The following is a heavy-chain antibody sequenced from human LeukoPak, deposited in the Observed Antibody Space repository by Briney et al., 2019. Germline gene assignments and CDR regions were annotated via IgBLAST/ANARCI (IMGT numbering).Heavy chain of an antibody. Sequence: SETLSLTCAVYGGSFSGYYWSWIRQPPGKGLEWIGEINHSGSTNYNPSLKSRVTISVDTSKNQFSLKLSSVTAADTAVYYCARKRIFRVVIIPREFDYWGQGTLVTVSS. CDR1: GGSFSGYY. CDR2: INHSGST. D-gene: IGHD3-3*01. J-gene: IGHJ4*02. V-gene: IGHV4-34*01. CDR3: ARKRIFRVVIIPREFDY.